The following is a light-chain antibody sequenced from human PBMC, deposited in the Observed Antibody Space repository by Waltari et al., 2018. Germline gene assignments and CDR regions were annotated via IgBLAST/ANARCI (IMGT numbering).Light chain of an antibody. CDR3: QQRSSWTPHT. CDR2: DAS. Sequence: EIVLTQSPATLSLSPGETATLSCRASQSVATYLAWYQQKPGQAPRLLIYDASNRATGIPARFRGSGSGTDFTLTISSLEAEDFAVYYCQQRSSWTPHTFGQGARLEIK. CDR1: QSVATY. J-gene: IGKJ2*01. V-gene: IGKV3-11*01.